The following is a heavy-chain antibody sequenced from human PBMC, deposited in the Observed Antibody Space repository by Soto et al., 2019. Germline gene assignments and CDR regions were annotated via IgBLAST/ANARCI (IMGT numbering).Heavy chain of an antibody. CDR3: TTDSLWSPSRFDP. Sequence: EVQVVESGGGLVQSGGSLRLSCVVSGFNVSSNFMTWVRQAPGKGLEWVSEFYSGGTSYYADSVKGRFTISRDNSKNTMFLQMNNLRADDTAVYYCTTDSLWSPSRFDPWGQGTPVTVSS. CDR2: FYSGGTS. CDR1: GFNVSSNF. D-gene: IGHD1-1*01. V-gene: IGHV3-53*01. J-gene: IGHJ5*02.